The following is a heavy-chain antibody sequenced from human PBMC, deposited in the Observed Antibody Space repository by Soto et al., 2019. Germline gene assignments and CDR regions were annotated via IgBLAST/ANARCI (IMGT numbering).Heavy chain of an antibody. J-gene: IGHJ4*02. CDR1: GFTFSSYG. CDR2: IPYAGSNK. CDR3: AKGPSRYGGRGYCLGC. D-gene: IGHD4-17*01. Sequence: EGSLRLSCAASGFTFSSYGMHWVRQSPGKGLAWVAVIPYAGSNKYYADSWTGRFTISRDNSKNTLDPQRTSLNDENTAVYYGAKGPSRYGGRGYCLGCWGQGTLVTVSS. V-gene: IGHV3-30*18.